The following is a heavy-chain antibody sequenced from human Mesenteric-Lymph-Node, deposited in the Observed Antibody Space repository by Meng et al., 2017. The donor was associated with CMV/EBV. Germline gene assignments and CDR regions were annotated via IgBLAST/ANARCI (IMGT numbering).Heavy chain of an antibody. V-gene: IGHV4-34*01. J-gene: IGHJ3*02. CDR1: GGSFSGYY. Sequence: GSLRLSCAVYGGSFSGYYWSWIRQPPGKGLEWIGEINHSGSTNYNPSLKSRVTISVDTSKNQFSLKLSSVTAADTAVYYCARVLTTFDAFDIWGQGTMVTVSS. CDR2: INHSGST. D-gene: IGHD4-11*01. CDR3: ARVLTTFDAFDI.